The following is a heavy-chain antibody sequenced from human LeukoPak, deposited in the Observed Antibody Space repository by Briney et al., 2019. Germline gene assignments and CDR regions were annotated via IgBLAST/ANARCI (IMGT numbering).Heavy chain of an antibody. CDR2: IYYSGST. V-gene: IGHV4-30-4*08. D-gene: IGHD3-9*01. Sequence: SETLSLTCTVSGGSISSGDYYWSWIRQPPGKGLEWIGYIYYSGSTYYNPSLKSRVTISVDTSKNQFSLKLSSVTAADTAVYYCARSATGFRQDYWGQGTLVTVSS. J-gene: IGHJ4*02. CDR1: GGSISSGDYY. CDR3: ARSATGFRQDY.